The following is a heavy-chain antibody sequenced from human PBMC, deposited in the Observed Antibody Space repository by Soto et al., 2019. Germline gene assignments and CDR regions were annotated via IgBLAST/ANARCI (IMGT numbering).Heavy chain of an antibody. CDR2: IYYSGST. Sequence: QLQLQESGPGLVKPSETLSLTCTVSGGSISSSSYYWGWIRQRPGKGLEWIGSIYYSGSTYYNPSLKSRVTISVDTSKNQFSLKRSSVTAADTAVYYCARNKPNWFDPWGQGTLVTVSS. V-gene: IGHV4-39*01. CDR3: ARNKPNWFDP. J-gene: IGHJ5*02. CDR1: GGSISSSSYY.